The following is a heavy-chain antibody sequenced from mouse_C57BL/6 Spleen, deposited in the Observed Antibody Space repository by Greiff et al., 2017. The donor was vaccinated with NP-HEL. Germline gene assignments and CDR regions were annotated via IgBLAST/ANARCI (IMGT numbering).Heavy chain of an antibody. CDR3: ARSLDGYYAY. J-gene: IGHJ3*01. CDR2: IDPSDSYT. CDR1: GYTFTSYW. Sequence: VQLQQPGAELVKPGASVKLSCKASGYTFTSYWMQWVKQRPGQGLEWIGEIDPSDSYTNYNQKFKGKATLTVDTSSSTAYMQISSLTSEDSAVYYCARSLDGYYAYWGQGTLVTVSA. D-gene: IGHD2-3*01. V-gene: IGHV1-50*01.